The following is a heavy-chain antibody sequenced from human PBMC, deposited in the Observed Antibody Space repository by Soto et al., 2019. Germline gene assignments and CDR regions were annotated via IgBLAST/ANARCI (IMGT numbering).Heavy chain of an antibody. Sequence: SETLSLTCTVSGGSISSYYWSWIRQPPGKGLEWIGYIYYSGSTNYNPSLKSRVTISVDTSKNQFSLKLSSVTAADTAVYYCASHGGYCSSTSCYAGLYYWGQGTLVTVSS. CDR3: ASHGGYCSSTSCYAGLYY. CDR2: IYYSGST. CDR1: GGSISSYY. V-gene: IGHV4-59*01. D-gene: IGHD2-2*01. J-gene: IGHJ4*02.